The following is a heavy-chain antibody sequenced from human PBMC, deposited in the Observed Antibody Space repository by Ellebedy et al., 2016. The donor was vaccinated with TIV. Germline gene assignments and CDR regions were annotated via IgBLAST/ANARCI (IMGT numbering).Heavy chain of an antibody. D-gene: IGHD2-2*01. CDR3: AGVPAAMPTPKKGTLGPFDY. Sequence: MPSETLSLTCAVYGGSFSGYYWSWIRQPPGKGLEWIGEINHSGSTNSNPSLKSRVTISVDTSKNQFSLKLSSVTAADTAVYYCAGVPAAMPTPKKGTLGPFDYWGQGTLVTVSS. V-gene: IGHV4-34*01. CDR2: INHSGST. CDR1: GGSFSGYY. J-gene: IGHJ4*02.